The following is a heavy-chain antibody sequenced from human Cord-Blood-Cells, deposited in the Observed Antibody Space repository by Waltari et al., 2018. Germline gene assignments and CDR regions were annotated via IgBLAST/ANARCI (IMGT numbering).Heavy chain of an antibody. V-gene: IGHV3-23*01. D-gene: IGHD3-10*01. Sequence: EVQLLESGGGLVQPGGSLRLSCAASGVTFSSYAMSWVRQAPGKGLEWVSAISGSGGSTYYADSVKGRFTISRDNSKNTLYLQMNSLRAEDTAVYYCAKDQKVLGGSGSYYPYWGQGTLVTVSS. CDR1: GVTFSSYA. CDR3: AKDQKVLGGSGSYYPY. CDR2: ISGSGGST. J-gene: IGHJ4*02.